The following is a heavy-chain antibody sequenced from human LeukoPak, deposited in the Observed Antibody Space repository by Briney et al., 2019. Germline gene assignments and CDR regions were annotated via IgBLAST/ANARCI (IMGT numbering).Heavy chain of an antibody. V-gene: IGHV3-7*04. CDR2: IKNDGSEK. CDR1: GFTFSSYW. J-gene: IGHJ4*02. Sequence: GGSLRLSCAASGFTFSSYWMSWLRQAPEKGLEWVATIKNDGSEKNYVDSVKGRFTISRDNAKNSLYLQMSGLRAEDTAVYFCATADWFSFDFWGQGTLVTVSS. CDR3: ATADWFSFDF. D-gene: IGHD3-9*01.